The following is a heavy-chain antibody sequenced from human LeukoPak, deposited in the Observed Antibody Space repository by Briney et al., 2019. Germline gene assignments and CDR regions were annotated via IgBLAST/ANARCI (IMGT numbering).Heavy chain of an antibody. D-gene: IGHD6-13*01. J-gene: IGHJ4*02. CDR3: ASTLIAAAGTGFDY. CDR1: GGSISSYY. V-gene: IGHV4-4*07. Sequence: MTSETLSLTCTVSGGSISSYYWSWIRQPAGKGLEWIGRIYTSGSTNYNPSLKSRVTMSVDTSKNQFSLKLSSVTAADTAVYYCASTLIAAAGTGFDYWGQGTLVTVSS. CDR2: IYTSGST.